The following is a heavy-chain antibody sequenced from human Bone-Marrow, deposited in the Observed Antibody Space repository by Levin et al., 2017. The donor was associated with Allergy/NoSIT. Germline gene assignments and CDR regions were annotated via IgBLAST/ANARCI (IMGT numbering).Heavy chain of an antibody. J-gene: IGHJ4*02. Sequence: GGSLRLSCTISGFIFSDYAMNWVRQAPGKGLEWVSSLGGSNGKTHYADSVKGRFTVSREYSKNTLFLQMRGLRVEDTALYYCAKDVEGVAGTGYFDYWGQGTLATVSS. V-gene: IGHV3-23*01. CDR2: LGGSNGKT. CDR1: GFIFSDYA. CDR3: AKDVEGVAGTGYFDY. D-gene: IGHD6-19*01.